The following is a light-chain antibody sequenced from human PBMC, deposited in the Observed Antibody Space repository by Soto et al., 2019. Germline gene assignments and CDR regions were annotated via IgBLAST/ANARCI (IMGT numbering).Light chain of an antibody. Sequence: QSALTQPASVSGSPGQAITISFTGTSSDVGSYNYVSWYQHHPGKAPKLMIYDVSSRPSGVSNRFSASKSGNTASLTISGLQAEDEADYYCSSYTSSSTQVFGGGTKLTVL. V-gene: IGLV2-14*03. J-gene: IGLJ3*02. CDR3: SSYTSSSTQV. CDR2: DVS. CDR1: SSDVGSYNY.